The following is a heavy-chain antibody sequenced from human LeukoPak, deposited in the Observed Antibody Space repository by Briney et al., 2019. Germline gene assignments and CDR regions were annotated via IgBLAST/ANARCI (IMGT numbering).Heavy chain of an antibody. J-gene: IGHJ4*02. CDR2: ISSSSSTI. V-gene: IGHV3-48*01. CDR1: GFTFSSYS. D-gene: IGHD3-9*01. CDR3: AGVGILTGRSFDY. Sequence: GGSLRLSCAASGFTFSSYSMNWVRQAPGKGLEWVSYISSSSSTIYYADSVKGRFTISRDNAKNSLYLQMNSLRAEDTAVYYCAGVGILTGRSFDYWGQGTLVTVSS.